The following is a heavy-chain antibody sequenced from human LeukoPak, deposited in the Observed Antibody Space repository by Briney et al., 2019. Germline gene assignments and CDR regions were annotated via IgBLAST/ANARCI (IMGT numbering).Heavy chain of an antibody. CDR1: GFTFSSQA. V-gene: IGHV3-23*01. D-gene: IGHD2-21*02. CDR2: INGDGGNT. Sequence: GGSLRLSCAASGFTFSSQAMNWVRQSPGKGLEWVSAINGDGGNTYYAGTVKGRFTISRDNSKNTLYLQMNSLRVDDTAVYYCAKPKLLHAFDFWGQGTMVSVSS. J-gene: IGHJ3*01. CDR3: AKPKLLHAFDF.